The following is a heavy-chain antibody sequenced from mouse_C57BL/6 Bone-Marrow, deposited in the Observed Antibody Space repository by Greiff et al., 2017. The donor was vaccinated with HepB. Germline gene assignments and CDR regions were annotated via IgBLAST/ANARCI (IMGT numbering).Heavy chain of an antibody. CDR3: ARSYYV. J-gene: IGHJ4*01. Sequence: QVQLQQSGAELVRPGTSVKVSCKASGYAFTNYLIEWVKQRPGQGLEWIGVINPGSGGTNYNEKFKGKATLTANKSSSTAYMQLSSLTSEDSAVYFCARSYYVWGQGTSVTGSS. CDR2: INPGSGGT. D-gene: IGHD1-1*01. V-gene: IGHV1-54*01. CDR1: GYAFTNYL.